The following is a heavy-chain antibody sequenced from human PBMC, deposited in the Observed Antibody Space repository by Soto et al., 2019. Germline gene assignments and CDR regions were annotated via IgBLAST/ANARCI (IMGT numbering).Heavy chain of an antibody. CDR3: AKDGAISIVRFTQHFDY. CDR1: GFIFRNYA. J-gene: IGHJ4*02. D-gene: IGHD3-10*01. CDR2: ISGSGGDT. Sequence: PGGSLRRSCAPSGFIFRNYAMSWVREAPGKGLEWVSGISGSGGDTYYADSVKGRFTISRDNSENTLYLQMNSLRAEDTAVYYCAKDGAISIVRFTQHFDYWGEGTLVTVS. V-gene: IGHV3-23*01.